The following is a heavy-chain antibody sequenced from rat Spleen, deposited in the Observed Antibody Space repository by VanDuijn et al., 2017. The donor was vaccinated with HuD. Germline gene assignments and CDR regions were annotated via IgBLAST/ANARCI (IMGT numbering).Heavy chain of an antibody. D-gene: IGHD1-11*01. J-gene: IGHJ2*01. Sequence: QVQLKESGPGLMQPSETLSLTCTVSGFSLTSNGVGWVRQPLGKGLVWMGTIWAGGSTNYNSAVQSRLSISRDTSKSQVFLKMNSLQPEDTGTYYCARGSDGLWGQGVMVTVSS. CDR2: IWAGGST. V-gene: IGHV2-72*01. CDR3: ARGSDGL. CDR1: GFSLTSNG.